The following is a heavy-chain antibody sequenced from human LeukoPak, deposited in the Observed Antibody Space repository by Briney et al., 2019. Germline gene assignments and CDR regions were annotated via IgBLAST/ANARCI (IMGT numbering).Heavy chain of an antibody. CDR3: AREITSTSRHFDY. CDR1: GGSISSYY. CDR2: IYYSGST. Sequence: SETLSLTCTVSGGSISSYYWSWIRQPPGKGLEWIGYIYYSGSTNYNPSLKNRITMSVDPSKNQFSLKLISVTAADTAVYYCAREITSTSRHFDYWGQGTLVTVSS. D-gene: IGHD2-2*01. J-gene: IGHJ4*02. V-gene: IGHV4-59*12.